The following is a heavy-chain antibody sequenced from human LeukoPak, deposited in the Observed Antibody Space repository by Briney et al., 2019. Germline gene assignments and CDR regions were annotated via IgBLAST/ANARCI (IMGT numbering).Heavy chain of an antibody. CDR3: ARGPNCSSTSCYQAFDY. J-gene: IGHJ4*02. D-gene: IGHD2-2*01. Sequence: SETLSLTCAVYGGSFSGYYWSWIRQPPGKGLEWLGEINHSGSTNYNPSLKSRVTISVDTSKNQLSLKLSSVTAADTAVYYCARGPNCSSTSCYQAFDYWGQGTLVTVSS. CDR2: INHSGST. V-gene: IGHV4-34*01. CDR1: GGSFSGYY.